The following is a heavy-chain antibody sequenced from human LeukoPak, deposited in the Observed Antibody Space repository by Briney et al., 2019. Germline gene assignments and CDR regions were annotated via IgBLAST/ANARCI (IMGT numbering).Heavy chain of an antibody. CDR1: GVSITSSGYY. CDR3: ARRASCPWFDP. J-gene: IGHJ5*02. D-gene: IGHD5/OR15-5a*01. CDR2: IYYSGST. V-gene: IGHV4-39*02. Sequence: PSETLSLTCTVSGVSITSSGYYWGWSRQPPGEGVEWIGSIYYSGSTYYTPSLTSRVSISLDTSKNPFSLSLSSVAAPDTAAYFCARRASCPWFDPGGQEPLVTVPS.